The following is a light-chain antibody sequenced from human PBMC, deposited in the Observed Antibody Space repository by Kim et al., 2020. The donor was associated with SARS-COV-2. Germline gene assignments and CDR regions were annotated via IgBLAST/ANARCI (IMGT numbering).Light chain of an antibody. J-gene: IGLJ2*01. V-gene: IGLV1-40*01. CDR2: TNS. CDR1: SSNIVAGYD. Sequence: VTISCTGSSSNIVAGYDVHWYQQLPGTAPKLLIFTNSNRPSGVPDRFSGSKSGTSASLAITGLQAEDEADYYCQSYDSSLSGFVVFGGGTKVTVL. CDR3: QSYDSSLSGFVV.